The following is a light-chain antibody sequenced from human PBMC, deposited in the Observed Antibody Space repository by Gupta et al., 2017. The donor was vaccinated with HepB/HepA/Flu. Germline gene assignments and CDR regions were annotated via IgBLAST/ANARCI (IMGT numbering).Light chain of an antibody. Sequence: EIALTQSPGTLSLSPGEGATLSCRATQSVSSSYLAWYHQRPGQAPRLLIYGASSRATGISDRFSGSGSGTDFTLTISRLEPDDSAMYYCQQYGSSPWTFGQGTKVEIK. V-gene: IGKV3-20*01. CDR2: GAS. J-gene: IGKJ1*01. CDR3: QQYGSSPWT. CDR1: QSVSSSY.